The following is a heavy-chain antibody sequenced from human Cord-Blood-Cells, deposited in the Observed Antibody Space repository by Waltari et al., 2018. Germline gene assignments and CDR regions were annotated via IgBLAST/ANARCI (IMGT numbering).Heavy chain of an antibody. D-gene: IGHD1-26*01. CDR3: ATDNWVVGATNAFDI. V-gene: IGHV1-24*01. Sequence: VKLVQTGPEWETPGQSVYSTCKVFGHILTDLLMPWVRQAPGKGLEWMGGFDPEDGETIYAQKFQGRVTMTEDTSTDTAYMELSSLRSEDTAVYYCATDNWVVGATNAFDIWGQGTMVTVSS. CDR2: FDPEDGET. CDR1: GHILTDLL. J-gene: IGHJ3*02.